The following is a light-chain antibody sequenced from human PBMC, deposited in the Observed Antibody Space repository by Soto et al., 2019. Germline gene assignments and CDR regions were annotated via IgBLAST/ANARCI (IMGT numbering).Light chain of an antibody. CDR2: GAS. CDR3: QQYGSSPRVT. V-gene: IGKV3-20*01. Sequence: EIVMTQSPATLSVSPGERVTLSCRASQNILSNLAWYQQKPGQAPRLLIYGASSRATGIPDRFSGSGSGTDFTLTISGLEPQDFAVYYCQQYGSSPRVTFGPGTKVDIK. J-gene: IGKJ3*01. CDR1: QNILSN.